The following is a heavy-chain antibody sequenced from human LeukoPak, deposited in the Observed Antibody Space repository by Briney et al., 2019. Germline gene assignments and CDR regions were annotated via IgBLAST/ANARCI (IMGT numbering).Heavy chain of an antibody. CDR3: ARLPPTESSGWGRPFDY. Sequence: SETLSLTCTVSGGSISSSSYFWGWICQPPGKGLEWIVSVYDSGSTYYNPSLKSRVTISVDTSKNQFSLKLSSVTAGDTAVFYCARLPPTESSGWGRPFDYWGQGTLVTVSS. CDR1: GGSISSSSYF. V-gene: IGHV4-39*01. D-gene: IGHD6-19*01. CDR2: VYDSGST. J-gene: IGHJ4*02.